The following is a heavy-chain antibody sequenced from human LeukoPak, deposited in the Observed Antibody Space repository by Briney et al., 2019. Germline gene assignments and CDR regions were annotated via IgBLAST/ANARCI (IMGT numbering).Heavy chain of an antibody. D-gene: IGHD2-2*01. J-gene: IGHJ4*02. Sequence: PSQTLSLTCTVSGGSISSGDYYWSWIRQPPGKGLEWIGYIYYSGSTYYNPSPKSRVTISADTSKNQFSLKLSSVTAADTAVYYCAIFPVPAAMDADYWGQGTLVTVSS. CDR1: GGSISSGDYY. V-gene: IGHV4-30-4*08. CDR3: AIFPVPAAMDADY. CDR2: IYYSGST.